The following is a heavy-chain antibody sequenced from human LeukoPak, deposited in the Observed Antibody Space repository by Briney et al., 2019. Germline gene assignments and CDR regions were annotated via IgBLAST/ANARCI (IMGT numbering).Heavy chain of an antibody. V-gene: IGHV3-23*01. J-gene: IGHJ5*02. Sequence: GGSLRLSCAASGFTFSSYGMSWVRQAPGKGLEWVSAISGSGGSTYYADSVKGRFTISRDNAKNTLYLQMNSLRAEDTAVYYCTREYSSGWYVAGGWFDPWGQGTLVTVSS. D-gene: IGHD6-19*01. CDR3: TREYSSGWYVAGGWFDP. CDR2: ISGSGGST. CDR1: GFTFSSYG.